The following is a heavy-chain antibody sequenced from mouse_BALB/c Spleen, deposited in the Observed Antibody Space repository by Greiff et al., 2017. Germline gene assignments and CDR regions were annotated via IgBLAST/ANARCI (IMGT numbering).Heavy chain of an antibody. V-gene: IGHV1-12*01. D-gene: IGHD3-3*01. CDR3: AREEGRARAGRSCYFDY. J-gene: IGHJ2*01. CDR1: GYTFTSAY. Sequence: SGAELVRSGASVKMSCKASGYTFTSAYMHWVKQTPGQGLEWIGYIYPGNGGTNYNQKFKGKATLTADTSSSTAYMQISSLTSEDSVVYFCAREEGRARAGRSCYFDYWGQGTTLTVSS. CDR2: IYPGNGGT.